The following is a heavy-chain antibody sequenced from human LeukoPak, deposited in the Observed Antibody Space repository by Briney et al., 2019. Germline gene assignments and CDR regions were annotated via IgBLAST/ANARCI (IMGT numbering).Heavy chain of an antibody. D-gene: IGHD2-15*01. CDR3: ATGYCSGDTCYSDY. CDR1: GYTFIGHY. CDR2: INPHSGGT. J-gene: IGHJ4*02. V-gene: IGHV1-2*02. Sequence: GASVKVSCKASGYTFIGHYMHWVRQAPGQGLEWMGWINPHSGGTNYAQKFQGRLTLTKDTSISTAYMDLSRLRSDDTAVYYCATGYCSGDTCYSDYWGQGTLVTVSS.